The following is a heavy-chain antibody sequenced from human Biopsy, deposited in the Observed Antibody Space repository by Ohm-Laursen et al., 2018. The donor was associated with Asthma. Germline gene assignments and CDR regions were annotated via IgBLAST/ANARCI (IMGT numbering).Heavy chain of an antibody. CDR3: ARQVKSTVFGVSYKKFDF. J-gene: IGHJ4*02. CDR1: GFSFSHHS. CDR2: ISNDGANK. Sequence: SLRLSCAASGFSFSHHSMNWVRLAPGKGMEWVALISNDGANKFYADSVQGRFTISRDNSKNTLYLQMHSLKIEDTAVYFCARQVKSTVFGVSYKKFDFWGQGTLVAVSS. D-gene: IGHD3-3*01. V-gene: IGHV3-30*03.